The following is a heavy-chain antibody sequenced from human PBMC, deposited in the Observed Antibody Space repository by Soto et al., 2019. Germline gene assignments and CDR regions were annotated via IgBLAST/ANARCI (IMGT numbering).Heavy chain of an antibody. CDR3: TRSLYSSSWYAGY. Sequence: SETLSLTCAVSGYSVSSGYYWGWIRQPPGKGLEWIATVYHSGTTYYNPSLKSRVTISLDTSKNQFSLPLSSVTAADTAMYYCTRSLYSSSWYAGYWGRGTQVT. J-gene: IGHJ4*02. CDR2: VYHSGTT. D-gene: IGHD6-13*01. CDR1: GYSVSSGYY. V-gene: IGHV4-38-2*01.